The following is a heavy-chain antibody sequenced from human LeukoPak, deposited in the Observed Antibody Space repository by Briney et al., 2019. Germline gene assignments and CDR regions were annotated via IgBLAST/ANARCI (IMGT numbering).Heavy chain of an antibody. V-gene: IGHV4-59*08. J-gene: IGHJ5*02. CDR3: ARHGRRVTSSWFDP. Sequence: SETLSLTCTESSGSITNYYWSWVRQPPGKGLEWIGDITYSGYTASHPALKNRLTISVDTSKNQFSLRLTSVTAADTAVYYCARHGRRVTSSWFDPWGQGTLVTVSS. CDR1: SGSITNYY. D-gene: IGHD2-21*02. CDR2: ITYSGYT.